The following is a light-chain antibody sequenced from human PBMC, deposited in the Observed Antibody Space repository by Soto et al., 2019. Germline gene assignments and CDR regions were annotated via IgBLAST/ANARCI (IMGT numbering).Light chain of an antibody. CDR2: GAS. CDR1: QSVSSNY. CDR3: QQYGSSPLT. J-gene: IGKJ4*01. Sequence: EIVLTQSPGILSLSPGERASLSCRASQSVSSNYLAWYQQKPGQAPRLLSYGASSRATGIPDRFSGSGSGTDFTLTVSRLEPEDFAVYYCQQYGSSPLTFGGGTRVQIK. V-gene: IGKV3-20*01.